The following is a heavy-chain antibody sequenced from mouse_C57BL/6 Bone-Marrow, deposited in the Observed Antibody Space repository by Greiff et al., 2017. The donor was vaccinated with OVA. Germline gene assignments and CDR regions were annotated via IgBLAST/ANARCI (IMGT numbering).Heavy chain of an antibody. J-gene: IGHJ4*01. CDR2: ILPGSGST. D-gene: IGHD1-1*01. V-gene: IGHV1-9*01. CDR1: GYTFTGYW. Sequence: VQLQQSGAELMKPGASVKLSCKATGYTFTGYWIEWVKQRPGHGLEWIGEILPGSGSTNYNEKFKGKATFTAATSSNTAYMQLSSLTTEDSAIYYCASPSYYYGSSYPYAMDYWGQGTSVTVSS. CDR3: ASPSYYYGSSYPYAMDY.